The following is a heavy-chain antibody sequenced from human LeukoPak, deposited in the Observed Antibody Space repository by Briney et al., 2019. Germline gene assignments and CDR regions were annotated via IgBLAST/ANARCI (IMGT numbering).Heavy chain of an antibody. CDR1: GYTFTSYD. V-gene: IGHV1-8*01. J-gene: IGHJ4*02. D-gene: IGHD3-22*01. Sequence: ASVKVSCKASGYTFTSYDINWVRQATGQELEWMGWMNPNSGNTGYAQKFQGRVTMTRDTSTSTVYMELSSLRSEDTAVYYCARDRNPTYHYDSSGYLNYFDYWGQGTLVTVSS. CDR2: MNPNSGNT. CDR3: ARDRNPTYHYDSSGYLNYFDY.